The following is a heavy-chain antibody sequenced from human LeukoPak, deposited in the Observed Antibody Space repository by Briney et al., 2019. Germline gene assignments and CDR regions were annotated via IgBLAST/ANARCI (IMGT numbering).Heavy chain of an antibody. CDR3: ARDKSWGAPLDP. V-gene: IGHV4-59*12. Sequence: SETLSLTCTVSGGSISSYYWSWIRQPPGKGLEWIGYIYYSGSTNYNPSLKSRVTMSVDTSKNQFSLKLSSVTAADTAVYYCARDKSWGAPLDPWGQGTLVTVSS. D-gene: IGHD1-26*01. CDR1: GGSISSYY. J-gene: IGHJ5*02. CDR2: IYYSGST.